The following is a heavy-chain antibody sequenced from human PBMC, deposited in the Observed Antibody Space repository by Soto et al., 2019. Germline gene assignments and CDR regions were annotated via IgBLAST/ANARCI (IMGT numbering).Heavy chain of an antibody. CDR2: IIPIFGTA. CDR1: GGTFSTYA. J-gene: IGHJ4*02. Sequence: SVKVSCKASGGTFSTYAISWVRQAPGQGLEWMGGIIPIFGTANYAQKFQGRVTITADESTSTAYMELSSLRSEDTAVYYCARTLHRAMVLFDYWGQGTLVTVSS. V-gene: IGHV1-69*13. CDR3: ARTLHRAMVLFDY. D-gene: IGHD5-18*01.